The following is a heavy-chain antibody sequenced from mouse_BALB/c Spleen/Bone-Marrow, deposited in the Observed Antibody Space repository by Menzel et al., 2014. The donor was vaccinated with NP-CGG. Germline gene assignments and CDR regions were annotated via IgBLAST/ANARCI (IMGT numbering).Heavy chain of an antibody. CDR2: IDTSDSYT. V-gene: IGHV1-69*01. Sequence: VQLQQSGAELVMPGASVKMSCKASGYTFTDYWMHWVKQRPGQGLEWIGAIDTSDSYTSYNQKFKGKATLTADESSSTAYMQLSSLTSEDSAVYSCARSWGRGLFDYWGQGTSLTVSA. J-gene: IGHJ2*02. CDR3: ARSWGRGLFDY. CDR1: GYTFTDYW. D-gene: IGHD3-3*01.